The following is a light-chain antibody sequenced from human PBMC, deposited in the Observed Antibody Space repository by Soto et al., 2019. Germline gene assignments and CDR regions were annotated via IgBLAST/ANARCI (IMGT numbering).Light chain of an antibody. V-gene: IGKV4-1*01. J-gene: IGKJ4*01. CDR1: QSVLYSSNNKNY. CDR2: WSS. Sequence: DIVMTQSPDSLAVSMGERATINCKSSQSVLYSSNNKNYFAWYQQKPGQPPNLIIYWSSTRESGVPDRFSGSGYGTDFTLTISSLQAADVAIYYGHQLYSSTLTVGRGTKLEIK. CDR3: HQLYSSTLT.